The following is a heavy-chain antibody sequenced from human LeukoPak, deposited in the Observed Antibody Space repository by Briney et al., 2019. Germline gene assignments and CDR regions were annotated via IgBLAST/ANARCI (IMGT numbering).Heavy chain of an antibody. Sequence: ASVKVSCKASGYTFTGYYMHWVRQAPGQGLEWMGWINPNSGGTNYAQKFQGRVTMTRDTSISTAYMELSRLRSDDTAVYYCAREGIAVAGTLPDYWGQGTLVTVSS. CDR3: AREGIAVAGTLPDY. D-gene: IGHD6-19*01. V-gene: IGHV1-2*02. CDR1: GYTFTGYY. CDR2: INPNSGGT. J-gene: IGHJ4*02.